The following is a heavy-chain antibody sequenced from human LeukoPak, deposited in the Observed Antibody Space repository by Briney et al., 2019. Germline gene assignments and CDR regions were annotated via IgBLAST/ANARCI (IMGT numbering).Heavy chain of an antibody. J-gene: IGHJ5*02. Sequence: SETLSLTCAVYGGSFSGYYWSWIRQPPGKGLEWIGEINHSGSTNYNPSLKSRVTISVDTSKNQFSLKLSSVTAADTAVYYCARDSYYYDSSSYHNWLDPWGQGTLVTVSS. CDR1: GGSFSGYY. CDR3: ARDSYYYDSSSYHNWLDP. CDR2: INHSGST. D-gene: IGHD3-22*01. V-gene: IGHV4-34*01.